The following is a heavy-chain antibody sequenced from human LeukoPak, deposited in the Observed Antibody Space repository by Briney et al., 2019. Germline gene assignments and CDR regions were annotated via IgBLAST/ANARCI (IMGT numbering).Heavy chain of an antibody. V-gene: IGHV3-21*01. Sequence: GGSLRLSCAASGFTFSSYSMNWVRQAPGKGLEWVSSISSSSSYIYYADSVKGRFTISRDNTKNSLYLQMNSLRAEDTAVYYCARDLANYDFWSGYTGWGQGTLVTVSS. CDR1: GFTFSSYS. D-gene: IGHD3-3*01. J-gene: IGHJ4*02. CDR3: ARDLANYDFWSGYTG. CDR2: ISSSSSYI.